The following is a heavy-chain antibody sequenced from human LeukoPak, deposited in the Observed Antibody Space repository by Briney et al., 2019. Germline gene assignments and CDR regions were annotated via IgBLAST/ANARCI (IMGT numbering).Heavy chain of an antibody. CDR2: IYYSGST. D-gene: IGHD1-26*01. V-gene: IGHV4-39*01. CDR1: GGSISSGGYY. J-gene: IGHJ4*02. Sequence: KPSETLSLTCTVSGGSISSGGYYWSWIRQHPGKGLEWIRYIYYSGSTYYNASLKSRVTISVDTSNNRFSLKLSSVTAADTAVYYCARHLKHSGSFYWGQGTLVTVSS. CDR3: ARHLKHSGSFY.